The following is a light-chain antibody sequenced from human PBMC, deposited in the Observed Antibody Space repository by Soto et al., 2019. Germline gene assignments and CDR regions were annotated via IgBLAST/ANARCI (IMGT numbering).Light chain of an antibody. CDR3: QQYKSYPLT. J-gene: IGKJ4*01. CDR2: AAS. CDR1: QSISCY. Sequence: DIQLTQSPSFLSASVGDRVTISCRASQSISCYLAWYQQRPGKAPKLLIYAASTLQSGVPSRFSGSGSGTEFTLTISSVQSDDFATYYCQQYKSYPLTFGGGTKVDIK. V-gene: IGKV1-9*01.